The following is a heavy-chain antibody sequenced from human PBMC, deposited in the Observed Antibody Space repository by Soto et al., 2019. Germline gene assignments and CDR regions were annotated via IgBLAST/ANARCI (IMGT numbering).Heavy chain of an antibody. CDR3: ARDATGTYFDY. D-gene: IGHD3-10*01. V-gene: IGHV4-31*03. J-gene: IGHJ4*02. Sequence: SETLSLTCTVSGGSISSGGYYWSWIRQHPGKGLEWIGYIYYSGSTYYNPSLKSRVTISVDTSKNQFSLKLSSVTAADTAVYYCARDATGTYFDYWGQGTLVTVSS. CDR2: IYYSGST. CDR1: GGSISSGGYY.